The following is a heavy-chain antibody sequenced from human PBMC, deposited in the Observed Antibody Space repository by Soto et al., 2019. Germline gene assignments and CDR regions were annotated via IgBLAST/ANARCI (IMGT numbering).Heavy chain of an antibody. CDR3: AKEQLAMTVVVADYFDS. V-gene: IGHV3-30*18. J-gene: IGHJ4*02. CDR2: ISYDGGSK. CDR1: GFTFSTYG. D-gene: IGHD3-22*01. Sequence: QVQLVESGGGVVQPGKSLRLSCAASGFTFSTYGIHWVRQAPGKGLEWVALISYDGGSKYYGDYVKGRFIISRDNSHNTVSRQMNSLRADDTAVYFCAKEQLAMTVVVADYFDSWGQGTLVTVSS.